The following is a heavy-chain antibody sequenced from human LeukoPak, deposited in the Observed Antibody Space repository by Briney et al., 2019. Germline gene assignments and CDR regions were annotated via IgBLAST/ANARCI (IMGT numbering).Heavy chain of an antibody. Sequence: PGGSLRLSCAASGFTFSSYAMHWVRQAPGKGLEWVAVISYDGSNKYYADSVKGRFTISRDNSKNTLYLQMNTLRPEDTAMYYCASGLRIPAAAPYYFDYWGQGTLVTVSS. V-gene: IGHV3-30*04. CDR3: ASGLRIPAAAPYYFDY. CDR1: GFTFSSYA. CDR2: ISYDGSNK. D-gene: IGHD6-25*01. J-gene: IGHJ4*02.